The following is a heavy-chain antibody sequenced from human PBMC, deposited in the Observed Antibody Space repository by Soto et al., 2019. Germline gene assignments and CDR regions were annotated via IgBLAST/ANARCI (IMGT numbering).Heavy chain of an antibody. J-gene: IGHJ5*02. CDR3: AKDALYCSGGSCPGGWFDP. D-gene: IGHD2-15*01. Sequence: RGSLRLSCVVSGFTFTNYWMHWFRQAPGKGLVWVSRISSDGTYIQYGDSVRGRFTISRDNAKNTVYLQMNSLRAEDTAVYYCAKDALYCSGGSCPGGWFDPWGQGNLVTVSS. CDR1: GFTFTNYW. V-gene: IGHV3-74*03. CDR2: ISSDGTYI.